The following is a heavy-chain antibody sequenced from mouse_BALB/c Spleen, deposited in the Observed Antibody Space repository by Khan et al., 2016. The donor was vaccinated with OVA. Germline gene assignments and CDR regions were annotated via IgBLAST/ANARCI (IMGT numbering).Heavy chain of an antibody. V-gene: IGHV1-4*01. CDR1: GYTFTSYT. Sequence: QIQLVQSGAELARPGASVKMSCKASGYTFTSYTIHWIKERPGQGLEWIGYINPSNGYTNYNQKFKDKATLTTDKSSTTAYLQLSSLTSDDSAVXYGVRDGTYHRNDGWFAYWGQGTLVTVSS. CDR3: VRDGTYHRNDGWFAY. CDR2: INPSNGYT. J-gene: IGHJ3*01. D-gene: IGHD2-14*01.